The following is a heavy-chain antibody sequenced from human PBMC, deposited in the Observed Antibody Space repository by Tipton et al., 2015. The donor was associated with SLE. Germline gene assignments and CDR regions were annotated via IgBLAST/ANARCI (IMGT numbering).Heavy chain of an antibody. J-gene: IGHJ4*02. V-gene: IGHV4-30-2*01. CDR2: IYHSGST. Sequence: TLSLTCAVSGGSISSGGYSWSWIRQPPGKGLEWIGYIYHSGSTYYNPSLKSRVTISVDRSKNQFSLKLSSVTAADTAVYYCARGTSGPGYFDYWGQGTLVTVSS. CDR1: GGSISSGGYS. D-gene: IGHD1-1*01. CDR3: ARGTSGPGYFDY.